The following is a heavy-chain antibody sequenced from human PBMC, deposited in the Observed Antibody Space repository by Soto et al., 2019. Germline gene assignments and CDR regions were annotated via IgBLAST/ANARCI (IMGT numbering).Heavy chain of an antibody. CDR1: GFTFSSYG. J-gene: IGHJ6*02. CDR3: AKQGGAAYYYYYGMDV. Sequence: GWSLRLSCAASGFTFSSYGMHWVRQAPGKGLEWVAVISYDGSNKYYADSVKGRFTISRDNSKNTLYLQMNSLRAEDTAVYYCAKQGGAAYYYYYGMDVWGQGTTVTVSS. V-gene: IGHV3-30*18. CDR2: ISYDGSNK. D-gene: IGHD1-26*01.